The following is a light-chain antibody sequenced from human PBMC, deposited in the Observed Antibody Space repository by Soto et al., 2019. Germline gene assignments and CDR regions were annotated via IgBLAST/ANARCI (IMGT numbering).Light chain of an antibody. J-gene: IGLJ2*01. CDR3: CSYGGGASVV. V-gene: IGLV2-23*01. CDR1: ISDVGRYNL. CDR2: EDI. Sequence: QSALTQPASVSGSPGQSITISCTGNISDVGRYNLVSWYQQHPDKAPKLIIYEDIERPSGVSHRFSGSTSGNTASLTISGLQTEDEAKYFCCSYGGGASVVFGAGTKLTVL.